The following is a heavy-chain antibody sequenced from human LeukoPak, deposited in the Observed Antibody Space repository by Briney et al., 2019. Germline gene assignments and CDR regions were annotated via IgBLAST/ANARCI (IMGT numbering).Heavy chain of an antibody. V-gene: IGHV1-69*06. Sequence: SVKVSCKASGGTFSSYAISWVRQAPGQGLEWMGGIIPIFGTANYAQKFQGRVTMTEDTSTDTAYMELSSLRSEDTAVYYCATAILGYYMDVWGKGTTVTVSS. CDR3: ATAILGYYMDV. J-gene: IGHJ6*03. D-gene: IGHD2/OR15-2a*01. CDR1: GGTFSSYA. CDR2: IIPIFGTA.